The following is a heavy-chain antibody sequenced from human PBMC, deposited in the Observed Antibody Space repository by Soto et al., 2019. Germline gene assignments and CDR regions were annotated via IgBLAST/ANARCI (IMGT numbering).Heavy chain of an antibody. CDR3: ARVRIGTNWFDP. CDR2: INHSGST. Sequence: SDLLSFTGAAYGLLSSVHYWSWIRRPPGKGLEWIGEINHSGSTNYNPSLKSRVTISVDTSKNQFSLKLSSVTAADTAVYYCARVRIGTNWFDPWGQGTLVT. D-gene: IGHD1-7*01. V-gene: IGHV4-34*01. CDR1: GLLSSVHY. J-gene: IGHJ5*02.